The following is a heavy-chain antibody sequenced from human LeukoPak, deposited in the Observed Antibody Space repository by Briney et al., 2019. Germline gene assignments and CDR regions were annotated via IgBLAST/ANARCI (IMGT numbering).Heavy chain of an antibody. Sequence: SETLSLTCAVYGGSFSGYYWSWIRQPPGKGLEWIGEINHSGSTNYNPSLKSRVTISVDTSKNQFSLKLSSVTAADTAVYYCAGFNYYYGMDVWVQGTTVTVSS. J-gene: IGHJ6*02. CDR2: INHSGST. CDR3: AGFNYYYGMDV. V-gene: IGHV4-34*01. CDR1: GGSFSGYY.